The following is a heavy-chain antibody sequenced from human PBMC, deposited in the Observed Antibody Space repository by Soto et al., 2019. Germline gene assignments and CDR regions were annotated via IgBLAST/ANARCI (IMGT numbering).Heavy chain of an antibody. D-gene: IGHD4-17*01. J-gene: IGHJ4*02. Sequence: QVQLVESGGGVVQPGRSLRLSCAASGFTFSSYAMHWVRQAPGKGLEWVAVISYDGSNKYYADSVKGRFTISRDNSKNTLYLQMNSLRAEDTAVYYCARDGEPYGDYDLYYFDYWGQGTLVTVSS. CDR1: GFTFSSYA. CDR3: ARDGEPYGDYDLYYFDY. V-gene: IGHV3-30-3*01. CDR2: ISYDGSNK.